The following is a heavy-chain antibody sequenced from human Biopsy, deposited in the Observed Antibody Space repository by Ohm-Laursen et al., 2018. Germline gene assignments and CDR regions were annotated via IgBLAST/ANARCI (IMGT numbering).Heavy chain of an antibody. Sequence: SQTLSLLRAVYGESFQGYYWRWIRHPPGKGLEWIGEMNHNGRNNYNPSLKSRIHISVDTSKNQISLKVRSVTAADTAVYYCVRGVDYYDPYHYYALDVWGQGTTVTVSS. CDR1: GESFQGYY. V-gene: IGHV4-34*01. D-gene: IGHD3-22*01. CDR2: MNHNGRN. J-gene: IGHJ6*02. CDR3: VRGVDYYDPYHYYALDV.